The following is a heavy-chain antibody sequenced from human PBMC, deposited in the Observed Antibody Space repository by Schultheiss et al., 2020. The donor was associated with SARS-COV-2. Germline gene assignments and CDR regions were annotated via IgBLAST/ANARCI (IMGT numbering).Heavy chain of an antibody. Sequence: SETLSLTCAVSGGSISSSNWWSWVRQPPGKGLEWIGEIYHSGSTYYNPSLESRVTISVDTSKNQVSLKLSSVTAADTAVYYCAGRRVLRAGLDYWGQGTLVTVSS. CDR2: IYHSGST. V-gene: IGHV4-4*02. D-gene: IGHD3-10*01. CDR3: AGRRVLRAGLDY. J-gene: IGHJ4*02. CDR1: GGSISSSNW.